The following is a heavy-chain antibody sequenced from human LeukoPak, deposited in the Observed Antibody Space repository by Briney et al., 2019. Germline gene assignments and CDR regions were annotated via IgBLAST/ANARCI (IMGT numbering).Heavy chain of an antibody. CDR3: ARKDGDF. V-gene: IGHV4-4*07. J-gene: IGHJ4*02. CDR1: GVSLSAYY. Sequence: SETLSLTCTVSGVSLSAYYWTWIRQPAGKGLEWIGRIYTSGITNYNPSLESRLTMSLDTSKNQISLRLSSVTAADTAVYYCARKDGDFWGQGTLVTVS. CDR2: IYTSGIT.